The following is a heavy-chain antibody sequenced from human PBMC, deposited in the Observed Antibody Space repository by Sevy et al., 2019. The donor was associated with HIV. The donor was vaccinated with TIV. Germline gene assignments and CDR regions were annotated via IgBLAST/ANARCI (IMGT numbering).Heavy chain of an antibody. V-gene: IGHV3-21*01. D-gene: IGHD2-15*01. CDR2: ISSSSSYI. J-gene: IGHJ6*03. Sequence: GGSLRLSCAASGFTFSSYSMNWVRQAPGKWLEWVSSISSSSSYIYYADSVKGRFTISRDNAKNSLYLQMNSLRAEDTAVYYCAREYCSGGSCSDYYYYYMDVWGKGTTVTVSS. CDR3: AREYCSGGSCSDYYYYYMDV. CDR1: GFTFSSYS.